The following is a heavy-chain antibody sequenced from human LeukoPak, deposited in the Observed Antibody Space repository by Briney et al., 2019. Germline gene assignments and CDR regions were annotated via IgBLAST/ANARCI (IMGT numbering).Heavy chain of an antibody. J-gene: IGHJ5*02. CDR1: GYTFTGYY. D-gene: IGHD1-20*01. CDR3: ARDYFTFTSKSYNFFDP. CDR2: IEPNSGDT. V-gene: IGHV1-2*02. Sequence: VASVKVSCKASGYTFTGYYMHWVRQAPGQGLEWIGWIEPNSGDTNYPEKFQGRITMTRDTSISTAYMELSRLTSDDTAVYFCARDYFTFTSKSYNFFDPWGQGTLVTVSS.